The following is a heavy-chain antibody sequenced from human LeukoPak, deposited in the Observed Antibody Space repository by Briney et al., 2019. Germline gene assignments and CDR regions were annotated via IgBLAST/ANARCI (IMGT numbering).Heavy chain of an antibody. D-gene: IGHD1-14*01. CDR1: GFTVSSNY. Sequence: SGGSLRLSCTASGFTVSSNYMTWVRQAPGKGLEWVSVIYSGGSTYHADSVKGRFTISRDDSKNALYLQMNSLRAEDTAVYYCASGLPPGIIDYWGQGTLVTVSS. CDR2: IYSGGST. CDR3: ASGLPPGIIDY. J-gene: IGHJ4*02. V-gene: IGHV3-53*01.